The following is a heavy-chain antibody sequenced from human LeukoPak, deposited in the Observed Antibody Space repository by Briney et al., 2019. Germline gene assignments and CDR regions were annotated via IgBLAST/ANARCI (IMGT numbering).Heavy chain of an antibody. Sequence: GGSLRLSCAASGFTFSGYYMFWVRQVPGKGLMWVAHINGFGTEATYADTVKGRFTISRDNAENSLYLQMNSLRAEDTAIYYCTRVGYIDEGIDYWGQGTLVTVSS. D-gene: IGHD5-24*01. CDR1: GFTFSGYY. V-gene: IGHV3-74*01. J-gene: IGHJ4*02. CDR3: TRVGYIDEGIDY. CDR2: INGFGTEA.